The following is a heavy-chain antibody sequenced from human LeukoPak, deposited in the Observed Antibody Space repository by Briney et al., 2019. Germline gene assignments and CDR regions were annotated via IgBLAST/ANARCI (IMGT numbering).Heavy chain of an antibody. D-gene: IGHD1-1*01. CDR2: ISSSGTTI. J-gene: IGHJ4*02. V-gene: IGHV3-48*03. CDR1: GFAFGSYA. CDR3: ARELAYYFDY. Sequence: PGGSLRLSCAASGFAFGSYAMHWVRQAPGKGLEWVSYISSSGTTIYYADSVKGRFTISRDNAKNSLYLQMNSLRVEDTAVYYCARELAYYFDYWGQGTLVTVSS.